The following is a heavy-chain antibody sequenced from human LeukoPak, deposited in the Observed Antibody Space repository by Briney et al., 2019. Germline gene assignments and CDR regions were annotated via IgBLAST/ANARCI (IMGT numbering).Heavy chain of an antibody. J-gene: IGHJ4*02. D-gene: IGHD3-3*01. CDR3: TRGSDFWSGYYFNFDY. Sequence: GGSLRLSCTASGFTFGDYAMSWFRQAPGKGLEWVGFVRSKAYGGTTEYAASVKGRFTISRDDSKSIAYLQMNSLKTEDTAVYYCTRGSDFWSGYYFNFDYWGQGTLVTVSS. CDR2: VRSKAYGGTT. V-gene: IGHV3-49*03. CDR1: GFTFGDYA.